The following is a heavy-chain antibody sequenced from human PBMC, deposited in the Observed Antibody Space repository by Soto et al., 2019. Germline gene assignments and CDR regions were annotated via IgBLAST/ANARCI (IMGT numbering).Heavy chain of an antibody. D-gene: IGHD4-17*01. CDR1: GGSISNYY. J-gene: IGHJ5*02. V-gene: IGHV4-4*07. CDR2: IYTSGNT. Sequence: QVQLQESGPGLVKPSETLSLTCTVSGGSISNYYWSWIRQPAGKGLEWIGRIYTSGNTNYNPSLKVRVTMAVDMSKNQFSLKLSSVAAADTAVYYCARHDNGDNGRAFDPWGQGTLVTVSS. CDR3: ARHDNGDNGRAFDP.